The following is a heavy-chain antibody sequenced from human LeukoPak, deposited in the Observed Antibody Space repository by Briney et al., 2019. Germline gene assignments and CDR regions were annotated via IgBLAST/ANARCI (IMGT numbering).Heavy chain of an antibody. V-gene: IGHV1-69*01. CDR1: GGTFSSYA. CDR3: ARDLYDSSGYYPNYFDY. Sequence: SVKVSCKASGGTFSSYAISWVRQAPGQGLEWMGGIIPIFGTANYAQKFQGRVTITADESTNTAYMELSSLRSEDTAVYYCARDLYDSSGYYPNYFDYWGQGTLVTVSS. D-gene: IGHD3-22*01. CDR2: IIPIFGTA. J-gene: IGHJ4*02.